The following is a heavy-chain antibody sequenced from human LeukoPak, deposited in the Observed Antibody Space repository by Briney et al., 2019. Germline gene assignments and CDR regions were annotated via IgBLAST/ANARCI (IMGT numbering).Heavy chain of an antibody. Sequence: SETLSLTCAVYGGSFSGYYWSWIRQPLGKGLEWIGEINHSGSTNYNPSLKSRVTISVDTSKNQFSLKLSSVTAADTAVYYCARASHDMGNWFDPWGQGTLVTVSS. V-gene: IGHV4-34*01. J-gene: IGHJ5*02. D-gene: IGHD3-9*01. CDR2: INHSGST. CDR3: ARASHDMGNWFDP. CDR1: GGSFSGYY.